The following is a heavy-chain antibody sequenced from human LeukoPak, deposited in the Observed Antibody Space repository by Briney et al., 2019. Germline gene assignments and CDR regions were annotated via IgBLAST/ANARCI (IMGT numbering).Heavy chain of an antibody. D-gene: IGHD1-26*01. CDR3: ARTGVELLEGGFDY. CDR1: GGTFSSYA. V-gene: IGHV1-69*05. J-gene: IGHJ4*02. Sequence: ASVKVSCKASGGTFSSYAISWVRQAPGQGLEWMGGIIPIFGTANYAQKFQGRVTITTDESTSTAYMELSSLRSEDTAVYYCARTGVELLEGGFDYWGQGTLVTVSS. CDR2: IIPIFGTA.